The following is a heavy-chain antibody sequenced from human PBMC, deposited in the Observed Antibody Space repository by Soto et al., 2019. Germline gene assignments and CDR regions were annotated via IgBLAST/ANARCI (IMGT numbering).Heavy chain of an antibody. CDR3: ARGWSGWRVWLDY. CDR2: INAGNGNT. V-gene: IGHV1-3*01. D-gene: IGHD6-19*01. Sequence: ASVKVSCKASGYTFTSHAMHWVRQAPGQRLEWMGWINAGNGNTKYSQKFQGRVTITRDTSASTAYMELSSLRSEDTAVYYCARGWSGWRVWLDYWGQGTLVTVSS. J-gene: IGHJ4*02. CDR1: GYTFTSHA.